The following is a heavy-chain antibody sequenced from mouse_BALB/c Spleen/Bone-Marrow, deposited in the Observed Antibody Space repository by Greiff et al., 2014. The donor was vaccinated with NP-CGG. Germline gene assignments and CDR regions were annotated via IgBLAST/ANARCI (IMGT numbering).Heavy chain of an antibody. V-gene: IGHV14-3*02. J-gene: IGHJ3*01. Sequence: EVQLVESGAELVKPGASVKLSCTASGFNIKDTYMHWVKQRPEQGLEWIGGIDPANGNTKYDPKFQGKATITADTSSNTAYLQLSSLTSEDTAVYYCANYYYGSSLFAYWGQGTLVTASA. CDR3: ANYYYGSSLFAY. D-gene: IGHD1-1*01. CDR1: GFNIKDTY. CDR2: IDPANGNT.